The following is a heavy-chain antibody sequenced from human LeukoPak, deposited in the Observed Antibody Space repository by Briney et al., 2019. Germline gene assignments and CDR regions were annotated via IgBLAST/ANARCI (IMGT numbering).Heavy chain of an antibody. D-gene: IGHD4-17*01. CDR2: IKPDSGGT. V-gene: IGHV1-2*02. CDR3: ARSVAVTTNFDY. CDR1: GYSFTGYY. J-gene: IGHJ4*02. Sequence: ASVNVSCKPSGYSFTGYYIHWVRQAPGQGLGWMGWIKPDSGGTNYAQKFQGRVTMTRDTSIRSAYLGLSRLRSDDTAVYYCARSVAVTTNFDYWGQGTLVTVSS.